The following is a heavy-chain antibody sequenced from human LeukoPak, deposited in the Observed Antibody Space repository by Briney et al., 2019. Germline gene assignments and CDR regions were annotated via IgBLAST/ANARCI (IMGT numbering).Heavy chain of an antibody. CDR3: AKGGVFTYYYDSSGYYWHYFDY. Sequence: GGSLRLSCAASGFTFSTNDMTWVRQAPGKGLEWVSSISSSSSYIFYADSVKGRFTISRDNAKNSLYLQMNSLRAEDTALYYCAKGGVFTYYYDSSGYYWHYFDYWGQGTLVTVSS. CDR2: ISSSSSYI. V-gene: IGHV3-21*04. J-gene: IGHJ4*02. CDR1: GFTFSTND. D-gene: IGHD3-22*01.